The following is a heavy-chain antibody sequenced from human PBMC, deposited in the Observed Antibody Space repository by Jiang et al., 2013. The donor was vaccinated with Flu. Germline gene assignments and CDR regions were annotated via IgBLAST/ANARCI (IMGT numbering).Heavy chain of an antibody. CDR1: GASISSNY. D-gene: IGHD6-13*01. J-gene: IGHJ5*02. Sequence: SGSGLVKPSETLSLTCTVSGASISSNYWSWIRQPPGKGLEWIGYIYYIGSTNYNPSLKSRVTISTDTSKNQFSLKVNSVTAADTAVYYCARAAYSSSWPNWFDPLGPGNPGHRLL. V-gene: IGHV4-59*01. CDR3: ARAAYSSSWPNWFDP. CDR2: IYYIGST.